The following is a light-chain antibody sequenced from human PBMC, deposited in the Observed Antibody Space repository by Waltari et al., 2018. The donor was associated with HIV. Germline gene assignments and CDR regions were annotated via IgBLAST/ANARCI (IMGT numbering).Light chain of an antibody. V-gene: IGLV1-40*01. CDR2: GNI. CDR1: SSNIRAGYD. Sequence: QSVLTQPPSVSGAPGQRVTISCTGSSSNIRAGYDVHWYLQLPGTAPKLLIYGNISRLSGVSDRFSGSKSGTSASLAITGLQAEDEAYYYCQSYDSSMSLYVFGTGTKVTVL. CDR3: QSYDSSMSLYV. J-gene: IGLJ1*01.